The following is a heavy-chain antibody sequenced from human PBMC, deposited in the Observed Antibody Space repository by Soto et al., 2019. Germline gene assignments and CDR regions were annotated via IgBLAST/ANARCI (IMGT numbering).Heavy chain of an antibody. J-gene: IGHJ4*02. Sequence: QLQLQESGSGLVKPSQTLSLTCAVSGDSISSGGYSWSWIRQPPGKGLEWIGYIYPSGNTYYNSYLNSRVTISVDRPKNHRSLKLTAVTAADTAVYYCARVDSKALGRRLFDYWGQGTLVTVSS. D-gene: IGHD3-9*01. V-gene: IGHV4-30-2*01. CDR1: GDSISSGGYS. CDR3: ARVDSKALGRRLFDY. CDR2: IYPSGNT.